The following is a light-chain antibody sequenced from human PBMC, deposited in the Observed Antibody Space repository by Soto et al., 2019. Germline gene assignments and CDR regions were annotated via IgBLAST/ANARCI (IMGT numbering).Light chain of an antibody. J-gene: IGKJ1*01. V-gene: IGKV3-15*01. CDR2: DAS. CDR3: QQYNNWPPWT. CDR1: QSVSNN. Sequence: ILMTQSPATLSVSPGERATLSCRASQSVSNNLAWYQQKPGQAPRLLIYDASTRDTGIPARFSGSGSGTEFTLTISGLQSEDFAVYYCQQYNNWPPWTFGQGNKVEIK.